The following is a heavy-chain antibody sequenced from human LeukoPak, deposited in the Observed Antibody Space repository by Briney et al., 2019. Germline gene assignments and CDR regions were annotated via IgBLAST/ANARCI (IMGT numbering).Heavy chain of an antibody. CDR3: ARAYCGGDCPYWGYFDY. D-gene: IGHD2-21*02. CDR2: ISSSNSYI. V-gene: IGHV3-21*01. J-gene: IGHJ4*02. CDR1: GFTFSSYS. Sequence: GSLRLSCAASGFTFSSYSMNWVRQAPGRGLEWVSSISSSNSYIYYADSVKGRFTISRDNSKNTLYLQMNSLRAEDTAVYYCARAYCGGDCPYWGYFDYWGQGTLVTVSS.